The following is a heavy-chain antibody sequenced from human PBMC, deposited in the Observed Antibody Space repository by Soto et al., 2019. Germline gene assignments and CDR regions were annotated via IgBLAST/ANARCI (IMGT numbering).Heavy chain of an antibody. CDR1: GFTFSSYA. CDR3: AKGTSSTYYYYGMDV. Sequence: GGSLRLSCAASGFTFSSYAMSWVRKAPGKGLEWGSAISGSGGSTYYADSVKGRFTISRDNSKNTLYLQMNSLRAEDTAVYYCAKGTSSTYYYYGMDVWGQGTTVTVSS. V-gene: IGHV3-23*01. CDR2: ISGSGGST. J-gene: IGHJ6*02. D-gene: IGHD1-26*01.